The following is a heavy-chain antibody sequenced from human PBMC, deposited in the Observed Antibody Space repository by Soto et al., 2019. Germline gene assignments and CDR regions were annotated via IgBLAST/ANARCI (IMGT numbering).Heavy chain of an antibody. J-gene: IGHJ4*02. CDR2: INHSGST. D-gene: IGHD5-18*01. CDR3: ARGYSYGAYYFDC. CDR1: GGSFSGYY. V-gene: IGHV4-34*01. Sequence: SETLSLTCAVYGGSFSGYYWSWIRQPPGKGLEWIGEINHSGSTNYNPSLKSRVTISVDTSKNQFSLKLSSVTAADTAVYYCARGYSYGAYYFDCWGQGTLVTVSS.